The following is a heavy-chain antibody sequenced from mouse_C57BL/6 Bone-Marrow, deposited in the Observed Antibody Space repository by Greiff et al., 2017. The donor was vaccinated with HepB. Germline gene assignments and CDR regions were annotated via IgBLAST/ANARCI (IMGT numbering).Heavy chain of an antibody. J-gene: IGHJ3*01. CDR3: TKMGQAWFAY. CDR2: IDPETGGT. V-gene: IGHV1-15*01. CDR1: GYTFTDYE. Sequence: QVQLKESGAELVRPGASVTLSCTASGYTFTDYEMHWVKQTPVHGLEWIGAIDPETGGTAYNQKFKGKAILTADKSSSTAYMELRSLTSEDSAVYYCTKMGQAWFAYWGQGTLVTVSA.